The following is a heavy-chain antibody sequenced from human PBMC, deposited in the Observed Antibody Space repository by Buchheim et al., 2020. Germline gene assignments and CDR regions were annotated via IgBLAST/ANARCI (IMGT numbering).Heavy chain of an antibody. CDR1: GFTFSSYG. V-gene: IGHV3-33*01. J-gene: IGHJ5*02. CDR2: IWYDGSNK. CDR3: ARYSVRQQLVPNWFDP. D-gene: IGHD6-13*01. Sequence: VQLVESGGGVVQPGRSLRLSCAASGFTFSSYGMHWVRQAPGKGLEWVAVIWYDGSNKYYADSVKGRFTISRDNSKNTLYLQMNSLRAEDTAVYYCARYSVRQQLVPNWFDPWGQGTL.